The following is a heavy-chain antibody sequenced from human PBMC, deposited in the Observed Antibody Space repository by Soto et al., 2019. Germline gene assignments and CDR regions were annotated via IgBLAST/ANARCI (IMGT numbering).Heavy chain of an antibody. J-gene: IGHJ5*02. CDR3: ARDPYCGGDCDSGTGAGWFDP. Sequence: ESGGGVVQPGRSLRLSCAASGFTFSSYAMHWVRQAPGKGLEWVAVISYDGSNKYYADSVKGRFTISRDNSKNTLYLQMNGLRDEDTAVYYCARDPYCGGDCDSGTGAGWFDPWGQGTLVTVSS. D-gene: IGHD2-21*02. V-gene: IGHV3-30-3*01. CDR1: GFTFSSYA. CDR2: ISYDGSNK.